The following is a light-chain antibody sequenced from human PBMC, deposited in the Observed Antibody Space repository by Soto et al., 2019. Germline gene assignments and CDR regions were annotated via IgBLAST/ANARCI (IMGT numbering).Light chain of an antibody. J-gene: IGLJ1*01. V-gene: IGLV2-14*01. CDR2: EVS. Sequence: QSALAQPASVSGSPGQSITMSCTGTSSDVGGYNYVSWYQQHPGKAPKLMIYEVSNRPSGVSIRFSGSKSGNTASLTISGLQAEDEADYYCSSYTSSTSLDVFGTGTKVTVL. CDR1: SSDVGGYNY. CDR3: SSYTSSTSLDV.